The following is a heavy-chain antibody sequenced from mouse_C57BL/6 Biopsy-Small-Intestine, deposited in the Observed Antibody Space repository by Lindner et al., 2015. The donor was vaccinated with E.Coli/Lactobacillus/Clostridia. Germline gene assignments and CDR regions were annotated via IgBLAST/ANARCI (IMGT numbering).Heavy chain of an antibody. D-gene: IGHD4-1*01. CDR3: ARGGNWDWYFDV. Sequence: VQLQESGAELVKPGASVKLSCKATGYTFTGYWIEWVKQRPGHGLEWIGEFLPGSGSIKYNEKFKGKATFTADTSSSTAYMQLSSLTSEDSAVYFCARGGNWDWYFDVWGTGTTVTVSS. CDR1: GYTFTGYW. CDR2: FLPGSGSI. V-gene: IGHV1-9*01. J-gene: IGHJ1*03.